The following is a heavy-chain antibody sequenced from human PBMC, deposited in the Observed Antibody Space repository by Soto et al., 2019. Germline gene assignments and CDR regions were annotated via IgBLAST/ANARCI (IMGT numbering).Heavy chain of an antibody. CDR2: IYYSGST. V-gene: IGHV4-59*01. Sequence: PSETLSLTCTVSGGSISSYYWSWIRQAPGKGLEWIGYIYYSGSTNYNPSLKSRVTISVDTSKNQFSLKLSSVTAADTAVYYCARGPYDSPSIYYYYYGMDVWGQGTTVTVSS. J-gene: IGHJ6*02. D-gene: IGHD3-3*01. CDR3: ARGPYDSPSIYYYYYGMDV. CDR1: GGSISSYY.